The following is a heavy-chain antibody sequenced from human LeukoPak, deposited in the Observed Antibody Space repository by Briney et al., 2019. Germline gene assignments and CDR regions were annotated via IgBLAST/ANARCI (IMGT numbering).Heavy chain of an antibody. J-gene: IGHJ3*02. D-gene: IGHD2-15*01. Sequence: AETLSLICTVSGGSISTFYGSWIRQPAGKGLEWIGRIYTSGSTKYTPSLKSRLTMSVDTSKTQFSLKLSSVTAADTATYYCARGYCSGDTCLNDLFDIWGQGTMVTVSS. CDR3: ARGYCSGDTCLNDLFDI. CDR1: GGSISTFY. CDR2: IYTSGST. V-gene: IGHV4-4*07.